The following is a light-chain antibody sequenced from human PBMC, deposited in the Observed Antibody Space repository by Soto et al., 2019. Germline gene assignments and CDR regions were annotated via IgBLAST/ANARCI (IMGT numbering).Light chain of an antibody. V-gene: IGLV2-11*01. CDR2: DVS. CDR1: SSDVGGYNY. Sequence: QSALTQPRSVSGSPGQSVTISCTGTSSDVGGYNYVSWYQQHPGKAPKLMIYDVSKRPSGVPDRFSGSKSGNTASLTISGLQAESEADYYCCSYAGSLLVFGTGTKVTVL. J-gene: IGLJ1*01. CDR3: CSYAGSLLV.